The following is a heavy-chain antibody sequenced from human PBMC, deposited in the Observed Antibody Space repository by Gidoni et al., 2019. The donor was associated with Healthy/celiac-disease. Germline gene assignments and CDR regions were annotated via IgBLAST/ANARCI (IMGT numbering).Heavy chain of an antibody. CDR3: ARGGVGASRDFDY. CDR2: SNHSGST. CDR1: GGSFSGYY. J-gene: IGHJ4*02. V-gene: IGHV4-34*01. Sequence: QVQLQQWGAGLLKPSETLSLTCAVYGGSFSGYYWSWIRQPPGKGLEWIGESNHSGSTNYNPSLKSRVTISVDTSKNQFSLKLSSVTAADTAVYYCARGGVGASRDFDYWGQGTLVTVSS. D-gene: IGHD1-26*01.